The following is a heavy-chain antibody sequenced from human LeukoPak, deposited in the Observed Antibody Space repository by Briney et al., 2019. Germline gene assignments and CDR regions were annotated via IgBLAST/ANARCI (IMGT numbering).Heavy chain of an antibody. CDR1: GGSISSYY. CDR3: ARGGDGYNPIDY. Sequence: PSETLSLTCTVSGGSISSYYWSWIRQPPGKGLEWIGYIYYSGSTNYNPSLKSRVTISVDTSKNQFSLKLSSVTAADTAVYYCARGGDGYNPIDYWGQGTLVTVPS. V-gene: IGHV4-59*01. D-gene: IGHD5-24*01. CDR2: IYYSGST. J-gene: IGHJ4*02.